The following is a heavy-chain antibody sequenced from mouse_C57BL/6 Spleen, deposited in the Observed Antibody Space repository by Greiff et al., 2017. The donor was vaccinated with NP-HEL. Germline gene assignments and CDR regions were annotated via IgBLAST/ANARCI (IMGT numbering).Heavy chain of an antibody. Sequence: VQRVESGAELARPGASVKMSCKASGYTFTSYTMHWVKQRPGQGLEWIGYINPSSGYTKYNQKFKDKATLTADKSSSTAYMQLSSLTSEDSAVYYCARERRGYAMDYWGQGTSVTVSS. CDR2: INPSSGYT. CDR1: GYTFTSYT. D-gene: IGHD2-12*01. J-gene: IGHJ4*01. CDR3: ARERRGYAMDY. V-gene: IGHV1-4*01.